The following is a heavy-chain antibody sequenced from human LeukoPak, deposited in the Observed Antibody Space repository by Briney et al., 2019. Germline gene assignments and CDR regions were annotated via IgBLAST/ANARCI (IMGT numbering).Heavy chain of an antibody. CDR1: GFNFNTYT. V-gene: IGHV3-21*01. CDR2: ISSDSSYI. D-gene: IGHD1-7*01. CDR3: ARDQLSRITGTLGY. Sequence: PGGSLRLSCAASGFNFNTYTMNWVRQAPGKGLEWVSSISSDSSYIYYADAVHGRFTVSRDNAKYSLYLQMNSLRAEDTAVYYCARDQLSRITGTLGYWGQGTLVTVSS. J-gene: IGHJ4*02.